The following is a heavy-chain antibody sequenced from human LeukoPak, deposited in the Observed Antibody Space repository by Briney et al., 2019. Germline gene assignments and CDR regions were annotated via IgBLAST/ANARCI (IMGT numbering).Heavy chain of an antibody. J-gene: IGHJ4*02. D-gene: IGHD2/OR15-2a*01. Sequence: GGSLRLSCAASGFTFSDYYMSWIRQAPGKGLEWVSYISSSGSTIYYADSVKGRFTISRDNAKNSLYLQMNSLRAEDTAVYYCARGGVEVPFYRLPLGYFDYWGQGTLVTVSS. CDR3: ARGGVEVPFYRLPLGYFDY. CDR2: ISSSGSTI. V-gene: IGHV3-11*01. CDR1: GFTFSDYY.